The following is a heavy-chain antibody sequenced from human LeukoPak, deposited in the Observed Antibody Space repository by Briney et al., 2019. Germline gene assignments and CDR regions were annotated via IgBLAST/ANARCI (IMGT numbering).Heavy chain of an antibody. CDR3: GRALYGDNGLDY. V-gene: IGHV3-23*01. D-gene: IGHD4-17*01. Sequence: GGSLRLSCAASGFTFSSYAMSWVRQAPGKGLEWVSIISGSGVHTYYANSVRGRFTISRDNSKNTLYLQMNSLRAEDTAMYYCGRALYGDNGLDYWGQGTLVTVSS. J-gene: IGHJ4*02. CDR1: GFTFSSYA. CDR2: ISGSGVHT.